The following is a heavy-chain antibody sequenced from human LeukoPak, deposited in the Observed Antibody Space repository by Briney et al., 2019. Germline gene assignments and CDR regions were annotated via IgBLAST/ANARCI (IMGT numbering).Heavy chain of an antibody. CDR1: GFSISTND. J-gene: IGHJ4*02. CDR2: IYISGVT. Sequence: GGSLRLSCTASGFSISTNDMNWVRQAPGKGLEWVSLIYISGVTKYADSVQGRFTISRDTSTLYLQMSSLTADDTAVYYCAKRSPPYWGQGTLVTVSS. D-gene: IGHD3-10*01. CDR3: AKRSPPY. V-gene: IGHV3-66*04.